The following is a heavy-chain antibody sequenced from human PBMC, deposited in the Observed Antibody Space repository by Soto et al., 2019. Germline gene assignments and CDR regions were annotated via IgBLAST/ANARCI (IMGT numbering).Heavy chain of an antibody. V-gene: IGHV3-23*01. CDR1: GFTFSSYA. D-gene: IGHD1-26*01. J-gene: IGHJ4*02. CDR3: AKPLPPMGIVGATKGIGFGY. Sequence: AGGSLRLSCAASGFTFSSYAMSWVRQAPGKGLEWVSAISGSGGSTYYADSVKGRFTISRDNSKNTLYLQMNSLRAEDTAVYYCAKPLPPMGIVGATKGIGFGYWGQGTLVTVSS. CDR2: ISGSGGST.